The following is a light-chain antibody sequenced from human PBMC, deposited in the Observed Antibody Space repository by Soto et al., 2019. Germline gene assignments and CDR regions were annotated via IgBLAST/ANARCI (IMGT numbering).Light chain of an antibody. CDR2: KLS. J-gene: IGKJ1*01. Sequence: DVVMTQSPLFLPATLGQPASISCRSSQSLVGSDGYTHLTWYQQRPGQSPRRLIYKLSNRDSGEPERFSGYGSGTEFTLRISRVEAEDVGVYYCMQGAQWPRSFGRGTKVEIK. CDR1: QSLVGSDGYTH. CDR3: MQGAQWPRS. V-gene: IGKV2-30*01.